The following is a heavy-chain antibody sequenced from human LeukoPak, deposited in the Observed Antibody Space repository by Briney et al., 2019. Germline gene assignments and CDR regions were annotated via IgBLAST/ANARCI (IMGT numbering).Heavy chain of an antibody. CDR1: GLTFSSYD. V-gene: IGHV3-23*01. D-gene: IGHD4-17*01. J-gene: IGHJ4*02. CDR2: ITDNGRRT. Sequence: GGSLRLSCAASGLTFSSYDMDWVRQASGKGLEWVSGITDNGRRTYYADSVKGRFTISRDNSKNTVFLQMSDLRAEDTAIYYCAKITKATTPNYWGQGTLVTVS. CDR3: AKITKATTPNY.